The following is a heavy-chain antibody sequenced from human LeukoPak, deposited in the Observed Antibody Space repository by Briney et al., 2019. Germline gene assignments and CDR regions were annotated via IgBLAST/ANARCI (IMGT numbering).Heavy chain of an antibody. Sequence: GESLRISCQGSGYSFISYWIGWVRQMPGKGLGWMGAIYPGDTETRYSPSFQGQVTISADKSISTAYLQWSSLKALDTAMFYCARQPSYSIGFGVDYWGQGTLATVSS. CDR1: GYSFISYW. CDR3: ARQPSYSIGFGVDY. CDR2: IYPGDTET. V-gene: IGHV5-51*01. J-gene: IGHJ4*02. D-gene: IGHD6-19*01.